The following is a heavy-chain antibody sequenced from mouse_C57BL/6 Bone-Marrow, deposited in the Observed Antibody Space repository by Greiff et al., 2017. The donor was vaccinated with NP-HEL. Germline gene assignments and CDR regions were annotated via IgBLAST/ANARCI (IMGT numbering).Heavy chain of an antibody. D-gene: IGHD1-1*01. Sequence: QVQLQQSGAELVRPGASVKLSCKASGYTFTDYYINWVKQRPGQGLEWIARIYPGSGNTYYNEKFKGKATLTAEKSSSTAYMQLSSLTSEDSAVYFGARWGRGDYWGQGTSVTVSS. J-gene: IGHJ4*01. V-gene: IGHV1-76*01. CDR1: GYTFTDYY. CDR3: ARWGRGDY. CDR2: IYPGSGNT.